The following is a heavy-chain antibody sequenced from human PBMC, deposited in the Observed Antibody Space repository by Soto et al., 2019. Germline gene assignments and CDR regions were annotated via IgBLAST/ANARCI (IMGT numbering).Heavy chain of an antibody. J-gene: IGHJ4*02. CDR2: ISGSGGST. V-gene: IGHV3-23*01. CDR1: GFTFSSYA. CDR3: AKGTYYYGSGSLTDY. D-gene: IGHD3-10*01. Sequence: EVKLLESGGGLVQPGGSLRLSCAASGFTFSSYAMSWVRQAPGKGLEWVSAISGSGGSTYYADSVKGRFTISRDNSKNTLYLQMNSLRAEDTAVYYCAKGTYYYGSGSLTDYWGQGTLVTVSS.